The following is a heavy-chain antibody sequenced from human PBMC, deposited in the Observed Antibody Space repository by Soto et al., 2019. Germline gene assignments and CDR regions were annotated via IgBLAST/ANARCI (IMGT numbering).Heavy chain of an antibody. CDR2: IYYSGST. V-gene: IGHV4-31*02. CDR3: ATIPYYDYIWGSYRMSEAFDI. J-gene: IGHJ3*02. CDR1: GGSISSGGYY. D-gene: IGHD3-16*02. Sequence: TLSLTCTVSGGSISSGGYYWSWIRQHPGKGLEWIGYIYYSGSTYYNPSLKSRVTISVDTSKNQFSLKLSSVTAADTAVYYCATIPYYDYIWGSYRMSEAFDIWGQGTMVTVSS.